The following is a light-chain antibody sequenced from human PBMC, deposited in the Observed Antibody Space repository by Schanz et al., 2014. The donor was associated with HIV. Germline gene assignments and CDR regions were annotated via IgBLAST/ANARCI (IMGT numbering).Light chain of an antibody. CDR2: DDT. V-gene: IGLV2-14*02. J-gene: IGLJ1*01. Sequence: QSALTQPASVSGPPGQSITFSCTGGGSEFGTSLSVSWYQQHPGKAPKLILYDDTQRPSEYSDRFSGSKSGNTASLTIFDLQPEDEADYYCGALSTSDAPVFGTGTKLTVL. CDR1: GSEFGTSLS. CDR3: GALSTSDAPV.